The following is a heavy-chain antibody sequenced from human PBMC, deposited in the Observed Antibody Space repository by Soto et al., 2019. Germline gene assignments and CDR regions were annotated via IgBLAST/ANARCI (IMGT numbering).Heavy chain of an antibody. Sequence: GGSLRLSCAASGFTFSSYGVHWVRQAPGKGLERVAVIWYDGSNSYYADSVKGRFSISRDNSKNTLYLQMNSLRAEDTAVYYCARVHDSSGYYYYNYGMDVWGQGTTVTVSS. CDR1: GFTFSSYG. D-gene: IGHD3-22*01. V-gene: IGHV3-33*01. CDR2: IWYDGSNS. CDR3: ARVHDSSGYYYYNYGMDV. J-gene: IGHJ6*02.